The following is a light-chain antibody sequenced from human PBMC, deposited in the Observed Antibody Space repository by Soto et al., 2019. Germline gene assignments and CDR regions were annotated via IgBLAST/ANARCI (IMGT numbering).Light chain of an antibody. J-gene: IGKJ2*03. Sequence: DLQMTQSPPSLSASVGDRVTSTCRTSRSIRTYLHWYQQRPGKPPKLLIQTASTLQAGIPSRFSGSGSGTDFTLTISSLQPEDFATYYCQQTYSTFNSFGQGTKLEIK. CDR1: RSIRTY. CDR2: TAS. V-gene: IGKV1-39*01. CDR3: QQTYSTFNS.